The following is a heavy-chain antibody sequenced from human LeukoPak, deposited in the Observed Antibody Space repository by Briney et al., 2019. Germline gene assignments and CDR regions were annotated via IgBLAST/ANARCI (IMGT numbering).Heavy chain of an antibody. Sequence: GGSLRLSCTASGFTFSDYWMTWVRQAPGKGPEWVANIKQDGSQRYYVDSVRGRLTISRDNAKNPLFLQMNGLRAEDTAVYYCARRGGSSSRRSPIDYWGQGTLVTVSS. CDR2: IKQDGSQR. CDR1: GFTFSDYW. V-gene: IGHV3-7*01. J-gene: IGHJ4*02. CDR3: ARRGGSSSRRSPIDY. D-gene: IGHD6-6*01.